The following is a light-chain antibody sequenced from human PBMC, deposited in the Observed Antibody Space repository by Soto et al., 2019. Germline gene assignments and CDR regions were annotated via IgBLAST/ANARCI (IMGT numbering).Light chain of an antibody. CDR3: QQTQSLPRS. V-gene: IGKV1-39*01. J-gene: IGKJ3*01. CDR2: HTS. CDR1: QSIXSY. Sequence: IQLTQFPSSLSASVGDRVTITCRASQSIXSYLNWYQQKPGKAPKLLXAHTSSLQRGGPSRLSGSGSVTDFTLSISSLHPEDFANYYFQQTQSLPRSFGPGTKVDIK.